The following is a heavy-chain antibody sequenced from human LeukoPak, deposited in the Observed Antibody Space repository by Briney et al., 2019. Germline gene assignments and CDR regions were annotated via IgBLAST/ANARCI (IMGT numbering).Heavy chain of an antibody. D-gene: IGHD3-9*01. CDR1: GYTFSGYY. CDR3: ARSRDILTGENFDY. J-gene: IGHJ4*02. CDR2: INPKSGGT. Sequence: ASVKVSCKGSGYTFSGYYMHGVRQAPGQGLEWMGWINPKSGGTNEAQKFHDRVTMTRDTSIRTAYMEVSRLRSDDTAVYYCARSRDILTGENFDYWGQGTLVSVSS. V-gene: IGHV1-2*02.